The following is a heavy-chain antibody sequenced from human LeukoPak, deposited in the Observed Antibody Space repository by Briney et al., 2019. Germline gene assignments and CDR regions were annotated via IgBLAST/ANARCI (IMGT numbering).Heavy chain of an antibody. CDR3: ARQEYSSPLYNWFDP. Sequence: SETLSLTCTVSGGSIGSYYWSWIRQPPGKGLEWIGYISTSGSTIYNPSFKSRVIISTDTSKNQFSLKLGSVTAADTAVYYCARQEYSSPLYNWFDPWGQGTLVAVS. CDR2: ISTSGST. V-gene: IGHV4-4*09. CDR1: GGSIGSYY. J-gene: IGHJ5*02. D-gene: IGHD6-6*01.